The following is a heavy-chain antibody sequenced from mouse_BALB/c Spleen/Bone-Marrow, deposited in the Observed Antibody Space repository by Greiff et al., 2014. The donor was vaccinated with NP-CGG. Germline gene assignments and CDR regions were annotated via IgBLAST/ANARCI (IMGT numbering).Heavy chain of an antibody. Sequence: EVKLQESGAELVKPGASVKLSRTASGFNIKDTYMHWVKQRPEQGLEWIGRIDPANGNTKYDPKFQGKATITADTSPNTAYLQLSSLTSEDTAVYYCAAYYRYLAWFAYWGQGTLVTVSA. V-gene: IGHV14-3*02. CDR2: IDPANGNT. CDR3: AAYYRYLAWFAY. D-gene: IGHD2-14*01. J-gene: IGHJ3*01. CDR1: GFNIKDTY.